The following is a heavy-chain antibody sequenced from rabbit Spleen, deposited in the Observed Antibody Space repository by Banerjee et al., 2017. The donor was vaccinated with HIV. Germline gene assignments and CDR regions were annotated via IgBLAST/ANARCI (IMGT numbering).Heavy chain of an antibody. J-gene: IGHJ4*01. CDR1: GVSFSSSYY. CDR3: ARVSETSGWGEDL. CDR2: IDAGSSGST. D-gene: IGHD4-1*01. Sequence: VESGGDLVKPGASLTLTCTASGVSFSSSYYMYWVRQAPGKGLEWIACIDAGSSGSTYYASWAKGRFTISKTSSTTVTLQMTSLTVADTATYFCARVSETSGWGEDLWGPGTLVTVS. V-gene: IGHV1S40*01.